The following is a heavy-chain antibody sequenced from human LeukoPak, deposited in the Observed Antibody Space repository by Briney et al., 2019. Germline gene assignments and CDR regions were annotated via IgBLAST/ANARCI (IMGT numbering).Heavy chain of an antibody. Sequence: ASVRVSCKASGYNFPDFYIQWVRQAPGQRLEWMGWVNPTSGVTDYAQRFQGRVTMTRDASITTAYMDLTSLTPDDTAIYFCVKGGYCTGGRCYGEYYWGQGTQVTVSS. CDR2: VNPTSGVT. CDR3: VKGGYCTGGRCYGEYY. J-gene: IGHJ4*02. D-gene: IGHD2-15*01. V-gene: IGHV1-2*02. CDR1: GYNFPDFY.